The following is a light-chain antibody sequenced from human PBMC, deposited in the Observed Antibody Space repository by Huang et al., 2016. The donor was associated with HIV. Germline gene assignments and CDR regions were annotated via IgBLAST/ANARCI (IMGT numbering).Light chain of an antibody. CDR3: QQSYSTLLYT. J-gene: IGKJ2*01. CDR2: AAS. Sequence: DIQMTQSPSSLSASVGDRATITCQASQEISNYLNCYQQKPGKAPKLLIYAASSLQSGVPSRFSGSGSGTDFTLTISSLQPEDVATYYCQQSYSTLLYTFGQGTKLEIK. CDR1: QEISNY. V-gene: IGKV1-39*01.